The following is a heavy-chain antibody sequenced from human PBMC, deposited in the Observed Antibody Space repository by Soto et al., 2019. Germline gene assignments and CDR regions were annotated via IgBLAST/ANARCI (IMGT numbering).Heavy chain of an antibody. Sequence: GGSLRLSCEASGFSFSRYGMHWVRQAPGMGLEWVAVISWDGLAQYYADSVKGRFTISRDNSQSTLYLQMNSLRTEDTAIYYCAKETIQVGGPNYFDYWGQGALVNVS. D-gene: IGHD1-1*01. J-gene: IGHJ4*02. CDR2: ISWDGLAQ. CDR3: AKETIQVGGPNYFDY. CDR1: GFSFSRYG. V-gene: IGHV3-30*18.